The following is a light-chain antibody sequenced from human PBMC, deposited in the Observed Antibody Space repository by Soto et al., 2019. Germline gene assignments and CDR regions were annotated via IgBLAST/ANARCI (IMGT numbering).Light chain of an antibody. V-gene: IGLV2-8*01. J-gene: IGLJ2*01. CDR2: EVT. CDR3: SSYAGRNNVV. CDR1: SSDVGGYNY. Sequence: QSALTQPPSASGSPGQSVTISCTGTSSDVGGYNYVSWYQQHPGQAPKLMIYEVTKRPSGVPDRFSCSKSDNTASLTVSGLQAEDEDDYYCSSYAGRNNVVFGGGTKLTVL.